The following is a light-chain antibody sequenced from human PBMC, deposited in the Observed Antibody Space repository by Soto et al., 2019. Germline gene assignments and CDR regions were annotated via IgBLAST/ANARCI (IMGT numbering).Light chain of an antibody. V-gene: IGKV3-11*01. Sequence: EIVLTQSPATLSLSAGERATLSWRASPSVSSYLAWYQQKPGQARRLLLYDASNRATGIPARFSGSGSGTDFTLTISRLEPEDFAVYYGQQYTNWPRGTFGQGTRLAIK. CDR1: PSVSSY. J-gene: IGKJ5*01. CDR3: QQYTNWPRGT. CDR2: DAS.